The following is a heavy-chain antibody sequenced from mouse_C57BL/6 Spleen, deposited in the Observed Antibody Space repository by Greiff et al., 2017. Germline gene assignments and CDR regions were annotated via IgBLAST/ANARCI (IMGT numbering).Heavy chain of an antibody. J-gene: IGHJ2*01. Sequence: QVQLKQPGAELVMPGASVKLSCKASGYTFTSYWMHWVKQRPGQGLEWIGEIDPSDSYTNYNQKFKGKSTLTVDKSSSTAYMQLSSLTSEDSAVYYCARDSSGPDYWGQGTTLTVSS. CDR3: ARDSSGPDY. V-gene: IGHV1-69*01. CDR1: GYTFTSYW. D-gene: IGHD3-2*02. CDR2: IDPSDSYT.